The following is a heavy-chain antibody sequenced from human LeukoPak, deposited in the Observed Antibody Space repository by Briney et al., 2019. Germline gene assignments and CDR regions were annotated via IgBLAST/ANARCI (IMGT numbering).Heavy chain of an antibody. J-gene: IGHJ4*02. CDR3: TRADTAMAPPFDY. V-gene: IGHV3-15*01. CDR1: GFTFSNAW. CDR2: IKSKTDGGTT. Sequence: PGGSLRLSCAASGFTFSNAWMSWVRQAPGKGLEWVGRIKSKTDGGTTDYAAPVKGRFTISRDDSKNTLYLQMNSLKTEDTAVYYCTRADTAMAPPFDYWGQGTLVTVSS. D-gene: IGHD5-18*01.